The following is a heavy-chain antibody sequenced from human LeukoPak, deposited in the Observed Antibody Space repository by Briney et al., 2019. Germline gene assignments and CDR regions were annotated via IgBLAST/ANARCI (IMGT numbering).Heavy chain of an antibody. J-gene: IGHJ6*03. CDR2: ISAYNGNT. V-gene: IGHV1-18*01. CDR3: AREMRDGITMVRPDYYYYMDV. CDR1: GYTFTSYG. Sequence: GASVKVSCKASGYTFTSYGISWVRQAPGQGLEWMGWISAYNGNTNYAQKFQGRVTITADKSTSTAYMELSSLRSEDTAVYYCAREMRDGITMVRPDYYYYMDVWGKGTTVTVSS. D-gene: IGHD3-10*01.